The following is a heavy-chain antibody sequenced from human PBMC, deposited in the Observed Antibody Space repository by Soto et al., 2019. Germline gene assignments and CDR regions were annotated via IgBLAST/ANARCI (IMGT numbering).Heavy chain of an antibody. CDR2: SSYAGSIE. CDR3: GKELYYYDFSLDDS. D-gene: IGHD3-16*01. V-gene: IGHV3-30*04. Sequence: EHLVESGGGVVQPGRSLRLSCTGSGFTFSSYAMHWVRLAPGKGLEWVAVSSYAGSIENYADSVRGRFTISRDNSKKTVFLQMNSLRVQETAVYYCGKELYYYDFSLDDSWGQGTLVTVSS. CDR1: GFTFSSYA. J-gene: IGHJ5*02.